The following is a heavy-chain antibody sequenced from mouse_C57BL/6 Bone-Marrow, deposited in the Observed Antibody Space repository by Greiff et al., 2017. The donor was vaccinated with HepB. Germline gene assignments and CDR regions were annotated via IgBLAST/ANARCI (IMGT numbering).Heavy chain of an antibody. Sequence: VQLQQSVAELVRPGASVKLSCTASGFNIKNTYMHWVKQRPEQGLEWIGRIAPANGNTKYAPKFQGKATITADTSSNTAYLHLTSLTSEDTAIYYCARYSNYVWYFDVWGTGTTVTVSS. D-gene: IGHD2-5*01. CDR2: IAPANGNT. V-gene: IGHV14-3*01. CDR1: GFNIKNTY. CDR3: ARYSNYVWYFDV. J-gene: IGHJ1*03.